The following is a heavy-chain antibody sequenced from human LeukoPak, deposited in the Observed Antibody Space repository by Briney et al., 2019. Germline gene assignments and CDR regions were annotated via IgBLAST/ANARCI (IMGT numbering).Heavy chain of an antibody. J-gene: IGHJ5*02. CDR3: ARHRLRTTGGRYNWFDP. Sequence: SETLSLTCTVSGGSLNTSSYYWGWVRQPPGKELEWIGSIYYSGFTYYNPSLKSRVTISVDTSKLQFSLKLNSVTATDTAVYYCARHRLRTTGGRYNWFDPWGQGTLVTVSS. V-gene: IGHV4-39*01. CDR1: GGSLNTSSYY. CDR2: IYYSGFT. D-gene: IGHD5/OR15-5a*01.